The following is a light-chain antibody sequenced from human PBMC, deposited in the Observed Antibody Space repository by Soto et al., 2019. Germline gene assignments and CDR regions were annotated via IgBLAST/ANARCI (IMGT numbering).Light chain of an antibody. CDR1: QGIRDA. CDR3: LQHSDYPFT. CDR2: SAS. J-gene: IGKJ5*01. Sequence: DIQMTQSPSSLSASVGDRVTITCRASQGIRDALGWYQQKPGKVPKRLIYSASSLQNGVPSRFSGSGSETVFTLTISSPQTEDFATYFCLQHSDYPFTFGQGTRLEIK. V-gene: IGKV1-17*01.